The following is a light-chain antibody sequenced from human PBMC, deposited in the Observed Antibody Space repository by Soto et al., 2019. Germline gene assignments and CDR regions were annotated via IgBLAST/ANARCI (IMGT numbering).Light chain of an antibody. J-gene: IGLJ2*01. CDR1: SSDVGGYNY. Sequence: QSVLTQPPSASGSLGQSVTISCTGTSSDVGGYNYVSWHQQHPGKAPKVMIYEVTKRPPGVPDRFSGSKSGNTASLTGSGLQAEDEADYYCCSFAGGGNPVLLGGGTKLTVL. CDR2: EVT. V-gene: IGLV2-8*01. CDR3: CSFAGGGNPVL.